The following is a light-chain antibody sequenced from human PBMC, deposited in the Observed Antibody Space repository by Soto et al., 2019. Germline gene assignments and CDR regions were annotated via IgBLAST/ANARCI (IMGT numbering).Light chain of an antibody. Sequence: EIVLTQSPGTLSLSPGERDTLSCRASQTINRSFLAWYQHKPGQAPLLLIYGASSRATGIPARFSGSGSGTHYILSISRLEPEDFAVYYCHQYGNSPRTFGQGTKVEIK. V-gene: IGKV3-20*01. CDR1: QTINRSF. J-gene: IGKJ1*01. CDR2: GAS. CDR3: HQYGNSPRT.